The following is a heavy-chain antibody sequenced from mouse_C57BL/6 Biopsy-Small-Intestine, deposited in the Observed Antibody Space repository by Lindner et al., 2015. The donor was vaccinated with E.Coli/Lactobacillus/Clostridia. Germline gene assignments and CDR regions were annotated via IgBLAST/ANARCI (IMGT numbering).Heavy chain of an antibody. V-gene: IGHV1-42*01. CDR2: INPRTGGT. CDR1: GYSFTGYY. CDR3: ARAAGYFDY. D-gene: IGHD6-1*01. J-gene: IGHJ2*01. Sequence: VQLQESGPELVKPGASVKISCKTSGYSFTGYYMNWVTQSPEKRLEWIGEINPRTGGTAYNQKFKAKATLTVDKSSSTAYMQLKSLTSEDSAFYYCARAAGYFDYWGQGTTLTVSS.